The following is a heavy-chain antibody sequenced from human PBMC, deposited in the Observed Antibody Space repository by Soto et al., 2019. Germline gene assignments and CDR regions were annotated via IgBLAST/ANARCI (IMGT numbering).Heavy chain of an antibody. CDR3: AHLSYDFWSGYLDY. CDR2: IYWNDDK. J-gene: IGHJ4*02. Sequence: SGPTLVNPPQTLTLTCTFSGFSLSTSGVGVGWIRQPPGKALEWLALIYWNDDKRYSPSLKSRLTITKDTSKNQVVLTMTNMDPVDTATYYCAHLSYDFWSGYLDYWGQGTLVTVSS. D-gene: IGHD3-3*01. CDR1: GFSLSTSGVG. V-gene: IGHV2-5*01.